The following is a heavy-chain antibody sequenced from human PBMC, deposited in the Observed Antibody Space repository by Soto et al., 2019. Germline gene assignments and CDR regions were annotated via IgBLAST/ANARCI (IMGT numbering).Heavy chain of an antibody. J-gene: IGHJ6*03. V-gene: IGHV1-2*04. CDR3: ARRGKGVGGSGSYHYYYYYMDV. D-gene: IGHD3-10*01. CDR1: GYTFTGYY. CDR2: INPNSGGA. Sequence: ASVKVSCKASGYTFTGYYMHWVRQAPGQGLEWMGWINPNSGGANYAQKFRGWVTMTRDTSKNQFSLKLSSVTAADTAVYYCARRGKGVGGSGSYHYYYYYMDVWGKGTTVTVSS.